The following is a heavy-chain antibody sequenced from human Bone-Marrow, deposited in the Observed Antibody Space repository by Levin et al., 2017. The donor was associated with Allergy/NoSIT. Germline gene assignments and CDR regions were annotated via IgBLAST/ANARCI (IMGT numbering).Heavy chain of an antibody. CDR2: ISIYNGNA. Sequence: GASVKVSCKTGGYTFRNYGLGWVRQAPGQGLEWVGWISIYNGNALYAQNYKGRVTLTRETSATTAFLEFTNLTSGDTAVYYCARARSMSGPFDYWGQGTLVTVSP. CDR3: ARARSMSGPFDY. CDR1: GYTFRNYG. D-gene: IGHD6-6*01. V-gene: IGHV1-18*04. J-gene: IGHJ4*02.